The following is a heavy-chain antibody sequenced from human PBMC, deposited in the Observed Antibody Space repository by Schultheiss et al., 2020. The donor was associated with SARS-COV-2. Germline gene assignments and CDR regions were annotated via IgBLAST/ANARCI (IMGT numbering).Heavy chain of an antibody. CDR3: GRDPHSGDYRGGDY. CDR2: IYYSGST. J-gene: IGHJ4*02. D-gene: IGHD3-22*01. V-gene: IGHV4-59*01. CDR1: GFTFGDYA. Sequence: GSLRLSCTASGFTFGDYAMSWVRQAPGKGLEWIGYIYYSGSTYYNPSLKSRVTISVDTSKNQFSLKLSSVTAADTAVYYCGRDPHSGDYRGGDYWGQGILVTVSS.